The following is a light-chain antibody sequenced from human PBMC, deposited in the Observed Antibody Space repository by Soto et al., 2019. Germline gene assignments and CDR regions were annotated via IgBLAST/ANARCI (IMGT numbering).Light chain of an antibody. Sequence: ESVLTQSPGSLSLSPGETATLSCRASQSIINNYLAWYQQKPGQAPRLLIYGASIRATGVPDRFSGSGSGTDFTLTITRLEAEDFAVYYCQQYGTSPLMYTFGQGTKLRVK. CDR3: QQYGTSPLMYT. J-gene: IGKJ2*01. CDR1: QSIINNY. CDR2: GAS. V-gene: IGKV3-20*01.